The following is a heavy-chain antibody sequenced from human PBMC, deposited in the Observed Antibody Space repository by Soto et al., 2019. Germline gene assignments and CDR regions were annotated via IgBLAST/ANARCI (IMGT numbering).Heavy chain of an antibody. V-gene: IGHV4-31*03. J-gene: IGHJ4*02. CDR2: IYHTGST. CDR3: ARYRFSGTKWSKFDY. CDR1: GVTVSSDAYY. Sequence: PSETLSLTCTVSGVTVSSDAYYWSWIRQPPGKGLEWIGNIYHTGSTYYSPSLKSRVDIPLDRSTNQFSLRLSSVTAADTAVYYCARYRFSGTKWSKFDYWGQGTLVTVSS. D-gene: IGHD3-16*02.